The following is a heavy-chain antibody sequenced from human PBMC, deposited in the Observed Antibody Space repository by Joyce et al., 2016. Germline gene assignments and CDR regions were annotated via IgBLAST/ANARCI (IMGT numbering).Heavy chain of an antibody. CDR1: GYSFDSSG. CDR3: AREGRWIGAYKYGLDV. CDR2: ISTYTGDT. D-gene: IGHD3-10*01. J-gene: IGHJ6*02. V-gene: IGHV1-18*01. Sequence: QIQLVQSGTEVKKPGATVKVSCKDSGYSFDSSGISWVRQVPGQGPEWMGWISTYTGDTNYAQKLQGRLTMTRDTSTSSAYMELRSLTSDDTAVYYCAREGRWIGAYKYGLDVWGQGTTVIVS.